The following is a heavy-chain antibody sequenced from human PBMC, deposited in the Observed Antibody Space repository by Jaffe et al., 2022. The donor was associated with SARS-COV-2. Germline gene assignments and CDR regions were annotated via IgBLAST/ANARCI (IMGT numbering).Heavy chain of an antibody. CDR2: IRGSGRTS. Sequence: QLLESGGGLVQPGGSLRLSCAASGFTFSNYAVNWVRQAPGKGLEWVSAIRGSGRTSYYADSVKGRFTISRDNSKNTLYLQMNSLRPEDTAIYYCAKDCVTVPDDWIDFGRYGLDVWGQGTTVTVSS. D-gene: IGHD3-9*01. CDR1: GFTFSNYA. J-gene: IGHJ6*02. CDR3: AKDCVTVPDDWIDFGRYGLDV. V-gene: IGHV3-23*01.